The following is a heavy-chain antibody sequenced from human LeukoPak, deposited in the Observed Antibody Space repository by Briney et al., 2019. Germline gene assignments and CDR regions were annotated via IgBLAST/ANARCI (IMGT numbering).Heavy chain of an antibody. D-gene: IGHD6-19*01. J-gene: IGHJ4*02. CDR2: ISYSGST. Sequence: SETLSLTCTVSRGSISSYYWSWIRQPPGKGLEWIGYISYSGSTNFNPSLKSRVTISVDTSKKQFSLKLTSVTSTDTAVYYCARDQGGGWYYFDYWGQGTLVTVSS. CDR3: ARDQGGGWYYFDY. V-gene: IGHV4-59*01. CDR1: RGSISSYY.